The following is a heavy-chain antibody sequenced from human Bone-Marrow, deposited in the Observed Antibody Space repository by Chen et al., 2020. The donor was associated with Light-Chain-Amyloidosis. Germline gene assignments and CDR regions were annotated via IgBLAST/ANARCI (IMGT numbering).Heavy chain of an antibody. CDR2: INPNSDST. D-gene: IGHD2-2*01. CDR1: GYTFTGYH. Sequence: QVQLLQSGAEVKKPGASVKVSCEASGYTFTGYHMHWVRQAPGQGLEWMGWINPNSDSTIYAQKFQGRVTMTRDTSISTVYMELSRLRSDDTAVYYCARGLHCSNTNCYLEFYYNAMDVWGQGTTVTVSS. V-gene: IGHV1-2*02. J-gene: IGHJ6*02. CDR3: ARGLHCSNTNCYLEFYYNAMDV.